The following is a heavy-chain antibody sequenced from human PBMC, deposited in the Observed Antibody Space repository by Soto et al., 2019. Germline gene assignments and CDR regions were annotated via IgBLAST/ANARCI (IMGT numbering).Heavy chain of an antibody. D-gene: IGHD1-7*01. J-gene: IGHJ3*02. CDR2: ISSSGSTI. Sequence: PGGSLRLSCAASGFTFSSYEMNWVRQAPGKGLEWVSYISSSGSTIYYADSVMGRFTISRDNAKNSLYLQMNSLRAEDTAVYYCAREYNWNYSGAFDIWGQGTMVTVSS. V-gene: IGHV3-48*03. CDR1: GFTFSSYE. CDR3: AREYNWNYSGAFDI.